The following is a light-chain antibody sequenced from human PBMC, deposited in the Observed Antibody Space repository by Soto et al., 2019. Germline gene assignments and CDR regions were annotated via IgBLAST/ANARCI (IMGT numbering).Light chain of an antibody. CDR1: QIVENNF. CDR3: QQYGSLPYT. J-gene: IGKJ2*01. V-gene: IGKV3-20*01. Sequence: ENLRTQFQATRSFSQGERAPLSCRASQIVENNFLAWYQHKPGQPPRLLIFGASIRAAGIPDRFSGSGSGTDFTLSISRLEPEDFVVYHCQQYGSLPYTFGQGTKLDI. CDR2: GAS.